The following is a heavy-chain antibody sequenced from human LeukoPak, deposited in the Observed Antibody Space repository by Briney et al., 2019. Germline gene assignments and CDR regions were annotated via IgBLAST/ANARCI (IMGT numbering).Heavy chain of an antibody. V-gene: IGHV4-4*02. CDR3: ARPMTTVTTDPPGAFDI. CDR1: GGSISSSNW. Sequence: KTSETLSLTCAVSGGSISSSNWWSWVRQPPGKGLEWIGEIYHSGSTNYNPSLKSRVTISVDKSKNQFSLKLSSVTAADTAVYYCARPMTTVTTDPPGAFDIWGQGTMVTVSS. D-gene: IGHD4-17*01. CDR2: IYHSGST. J-gene: IGHJ3*02.